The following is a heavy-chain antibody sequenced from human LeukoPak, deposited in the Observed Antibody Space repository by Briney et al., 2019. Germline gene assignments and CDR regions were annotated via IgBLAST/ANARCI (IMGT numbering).Heavy chain of an antibody. J-gene: IGHJ3*02. CDR3: ARDWFCSASYCSDVFDI. D-gene: IGHD3-3*01. CDR2: INPSGGST. CDR1: GYTFTSYY. Sequence: GASVKVSCKASGYTFTSYYMHWVRQAPGQGLEWMGIINPSGGSTSYAQKFQGRVTMTRDTSTSTVYMELSSLRSEDTAVYYCARDWFCSASYCSDVFDIWGQGTMVTVFS. V-gene: IGHV1-46*01.